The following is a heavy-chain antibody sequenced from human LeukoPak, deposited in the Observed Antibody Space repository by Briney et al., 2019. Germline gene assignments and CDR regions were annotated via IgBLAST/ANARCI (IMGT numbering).Heavy chain of an antibody. CDR1: GGSISSHY. Sequence: PSETLSLTCTVSGGSISSHYWNWIRQPPGKVLEWIGYVHYSGNTIYNPSLKSRVAISIDTSKNQFSLKLTSVTAADTAVYYCARGLQYFDWLVPNYLDYWGQGTQVTVSS. J-gene: IGHJ4*02. D-gene: IGHD3-9*01. V-gene: IGHV4-59*11. CDR3: ARGLQYFDWLVPNYLDY. CDR2: VHYSGNT.